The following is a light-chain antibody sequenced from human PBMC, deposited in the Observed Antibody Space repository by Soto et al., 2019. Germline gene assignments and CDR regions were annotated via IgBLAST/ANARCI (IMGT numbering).Light chain of an antibody. CDR3: QQYGSSGT. J-gene: IGKJ5*01. Sequence: IVLTQSPATLSLSPGERATLSCRASHSVSTSLAWYQQKPGQAPRLLIYDASNRATGIPARFSGSGSGTDFTLTISRLEPEDFAVYYCQQYGSSGTFGQGTRLEIK. V-gene: IGKV3-20*01. CDR1: HSVSTS. CDR2: DAS.